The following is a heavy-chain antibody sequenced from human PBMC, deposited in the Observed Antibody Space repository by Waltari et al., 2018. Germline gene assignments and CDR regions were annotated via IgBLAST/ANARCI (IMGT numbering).Heavy chain of an antibody. Sequence: QLQLQESGPGLVKPSETLSLTCTVPGGSISSSSYYWGWIRQPPGKGLEWIGSIYYSGSTYYNPSLKSRVTISVDTSKNQFSLKLSSVTAADTAVYYCARVGSGGGIPFDYWGQGTLVTVSS. V-gene: IGHV4-39*07. CDR2: IYYSGST. J-gene: IGHJ4*02. CDR1: GGSISSSSYY. D-gene: IGHD2-15*01. CDR3: ARVGSGGGIPFDY.